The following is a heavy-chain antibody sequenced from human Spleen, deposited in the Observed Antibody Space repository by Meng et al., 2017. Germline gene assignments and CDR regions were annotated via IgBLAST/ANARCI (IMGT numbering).Heavy chain of an antibody. Sequence: SETLSLTCSVSGGSISSGGYYWTWIRQPARKGLEWIGRIYTSGSTNYNPSLKSRATISVDTSQNNLSLKLSSVTAADSAVYYCARGPTTMAHDFDYWGQGTLVTVSS. D-gene: IGHD4-11*01. CDR2: IYTSGST. CDR3: ARGPTTMAHDFDY. J-gene: IGHJ4*02. CDR1: GGSISSGGYY. V-gene: IGHV4-61*02.